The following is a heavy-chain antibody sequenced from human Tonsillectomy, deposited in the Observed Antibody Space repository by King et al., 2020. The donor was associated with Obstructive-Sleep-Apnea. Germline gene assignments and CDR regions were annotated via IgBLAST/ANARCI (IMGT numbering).Heavy chain of an antibody. D-gene: IGHD6-19*01. CDR2: IYHSGST. J-gene: IGHJ6*02. Sequence: VQLQESGPGLVKPSETLSLTCTVSGYSISSGYYWGWIRQPPGKGLEWIGSIYHSGSTYYNPSLKSRVTISVDTSKNQFSLKLSSVTAADTAVYYCAREFRATTPSGWKNYGMDVWGQGTTVTVSS. V-gene: IGHV4-38-2*02. CDR1: GYSISSGYY. CDR3: AREFRATTPSGWKNYGMDV.